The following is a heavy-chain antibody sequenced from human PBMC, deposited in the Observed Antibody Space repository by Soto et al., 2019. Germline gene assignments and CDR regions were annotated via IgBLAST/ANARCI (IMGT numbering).Heavy chain of an antibody. D-gene: IGHD6-13*01. Sequence: QVQLVQSGAEVKKPGSSVKVSCKASGGTFSSYAISWVRQAPGQGLEWMGGIIPLFGTANYAQKFQGRVKITADESTSTAYMELSSLRSEDTAVYYCARDLAAAGSGWFDPWGQGTLVTVSS. V-gene: IGHV1-69*01. CDR3: ARDLAAAGSGWFDP. J-gene: IGHJ5*02. CDR1: GGTFSSYA. CDR2: IIPLFGTA.